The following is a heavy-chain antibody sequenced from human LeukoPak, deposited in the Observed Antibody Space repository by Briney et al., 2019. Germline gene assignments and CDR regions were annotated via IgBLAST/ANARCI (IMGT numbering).Heavy chain of an antibody. CDR1: GFTFSSYS. CDR3: AKDYYGSGSMFDY. V-gene: IGHV3-21*01. Sequence: PGGSLRLSCAGSGFTFSSYSMNWVRQAPGKGLEWVSSISSSSSYIYYADSVKGRFTISRDNAKNSLYLQMNSLRADDTAVYYCAKDYYGSGSMFDYWGQGTLVTVSS. D-gene: IGHD3-10*01. CDR2: ISSSSSYI. J-gene: IGHJ4*02.